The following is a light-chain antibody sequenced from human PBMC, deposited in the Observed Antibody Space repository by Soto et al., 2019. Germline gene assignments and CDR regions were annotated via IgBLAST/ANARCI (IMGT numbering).Light chain of an antibody. CDR3: QQRANWVT. CDR2: DAS. Sequence: EIVLTQSPATLSLSPGERATLSCRASQSVSSYLAWYQHKPGRAPRLLIYDASDRATGIPARFSGSGSGTDFTLTISSLEPEDFAIYYCQQRANWVTFGGGTKVEIK. V-gene: IGKV3-11*01. J-gene: IGKJ4*01. CDR1: QSVSSY.